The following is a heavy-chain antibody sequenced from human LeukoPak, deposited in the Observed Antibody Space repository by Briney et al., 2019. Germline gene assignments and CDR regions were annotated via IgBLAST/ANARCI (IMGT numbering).Heavy chain of an antibody. D-gene: IGHD3/OR15-3a*01. J-gene: IGHJ4*02. CDR1: GFTFSSYS. V-gene: IGHV3-48*04. Sequence: GGSLRLSCAASGFTFSSYSMNWVRQAPGKGLEWVSYISGSSSTIYYADSVRGRFTISRDNAHNTLYLQMTSLRPEDTAVYYCARVISYFDLWGQGALVTASS. CDR2: ISGSSSTI. CDR3: ARVISYFDL.